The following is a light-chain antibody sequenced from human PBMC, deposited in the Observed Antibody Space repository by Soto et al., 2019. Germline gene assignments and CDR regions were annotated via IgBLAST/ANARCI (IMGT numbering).Light chain of an antibody. CDR1: QSVSSSY. Sequence: EIVLTQSPGTLALSPGERATLSCRASQSVSSSYLAWYQQKPGQAPRLLIYGASSRATGIPDRFSGSGSGKAFPLTISRLEPEDFAVYYCQHYGSSPWTFGQGPKV. V-gene: IGKV3-20*01. CDR3: QHYGSSPWT. J-gene: IGKJ1*01. CDR2: GAS.